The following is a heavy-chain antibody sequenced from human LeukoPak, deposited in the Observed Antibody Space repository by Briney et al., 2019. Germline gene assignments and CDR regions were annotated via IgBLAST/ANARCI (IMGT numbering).Heavy chain of an antibody. V-gene: IGHV1-18*01. J-gene: IGHJ4*02. CDR1: GYTFTSHG. CDR2: ISAYNGNT. D-gene: IGHD3-22*01. Sequence: GASVKVSCKASGYTFTSHGISWVRQAPGQGLEWMGWISAYNGNTNYAQKLLGRVTMTTDTSTSTAYMELRSLRSDDTAVYYCARIWWYYYDSSGYYLIDYWGQGTLVTVSS. CDR3: ARIWWYYYDSSGYYLIDY.